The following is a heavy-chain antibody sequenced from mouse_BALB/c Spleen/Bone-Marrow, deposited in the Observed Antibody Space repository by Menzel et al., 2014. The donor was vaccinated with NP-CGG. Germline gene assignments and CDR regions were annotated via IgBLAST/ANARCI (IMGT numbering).Heavy chain of an antibody. Sequence: EVQGVESGPSLVKPSQTLSLTCSVTGDSITSSYWNWIRKFPGNKLESMGYISYSGNAYYNPSLKSRISLTRDTSKNXHYLQLNSVTTEDTATYFCARGNGYHFDYWGQGTTLTVSS. D-gene: IGHD1-2*01. V-gene: IGHV3-8*02. CDR1: GDSITSSY. J-gene: IGHJ2*01. CDR2: ISYSGNA. CDR3: ARGNGYHFDY.